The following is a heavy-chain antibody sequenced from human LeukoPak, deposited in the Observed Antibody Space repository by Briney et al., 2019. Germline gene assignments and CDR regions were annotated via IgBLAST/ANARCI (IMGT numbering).Heavy chain of an antibody. CDR2: IIPIFGTA. V-gene: IGHV1-69*13. D-gene: IGHD6-13*01. CDR1: GGTFSSYA. Sequence: ASVKVSCKASGGTFSSYAISWVRQAPGQGLEWMGGIIPIFGTANYAQKFQGRVTITADESTSTAYMELSSLRSEDTAVYYCATEVNWVIAAARYYYGMDVWGQGTTVTVSS. CDR3: ATEVNWVIAAARYYYGMDV. J-gene: IGHJ6*02.